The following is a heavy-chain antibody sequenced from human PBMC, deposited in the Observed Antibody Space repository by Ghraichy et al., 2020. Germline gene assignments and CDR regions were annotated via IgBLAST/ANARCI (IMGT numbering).Heavy chain of an antibody. CDR2: ITGGGETK. CDR1: GYAFGGYA. J-gene: IGHJ4*02. V-gene: IGHV3-23*01. D-gene: IGHD2-2*01. Sequence: GGSLRLSCRGSGYAFGGYAMSWVRLAPGKGLEWVSSITGGGETKYYADSVKGRLTISRENSKNTLYLQMNSLRAEDTAMYYCARGPPYLGYCRFPSCSVFDDCGGGTLVTVSS. CDR3: ARGPPYLGYCRFPSCSVFDD.